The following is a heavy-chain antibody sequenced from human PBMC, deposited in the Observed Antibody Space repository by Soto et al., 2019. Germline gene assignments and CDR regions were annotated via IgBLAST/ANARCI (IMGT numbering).Heavy chain of an antibody. CDR3: ARVSGIYYYGMDV. V-gene: IGHV4-34*01. Sequence: PSETLSLTCAVYGGSFSGYYWSWIRQPPGKGLEWIGEINHSGNTNYNPSLKSRVTISVDTSKNQFSLKLSSVTAADTAVYYCARVSGIYYYGMDVWGQGTTVTVSS. CDR1: GGSFSGYY. J-gene: IGHJ6*02. CDR2: INHSGNT. D-gene: IGHD3-10*01.